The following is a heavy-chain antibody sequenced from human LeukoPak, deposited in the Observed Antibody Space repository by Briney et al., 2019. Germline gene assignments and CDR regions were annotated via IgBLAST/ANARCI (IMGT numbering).Heavy chain of an antibody. D-gene: IGHD2-2*01. CDR3: ARDRYCSSTSCLYYFDY. Sequence: VASVKVSCKASGYTFTSYYMHWVRQAPGQGLEWMGIINPSGGSTSYAQKFQGRVTMTRDTSTSTVYMGLSSLRSEDTAVYYCARDRYCSSTSCLYYFDYWGQGTLVTVSS. CDR1: GYTFTSYY. J-gene: IGHJ4*02. CDR2: INPSGGST. V-gene: IGHV1-46*01.